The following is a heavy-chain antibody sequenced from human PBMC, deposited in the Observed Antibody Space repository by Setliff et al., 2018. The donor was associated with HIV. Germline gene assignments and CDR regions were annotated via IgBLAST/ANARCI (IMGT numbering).Heavy chain of an antibody. J-gene: IGHJ6*03. Sequence: GGSLRLSCAASGFTFSNAWMNWVRQAPGKGLEWVGRVKSKGSVGTTDYAAPVKGRFAISRDDSKNTLFLQMNSLITEDTAVYYCVTLGTLYYYYYMDVWGKGTTVTVSS. V-gene: IGHV3-15*07. CDR2: VKSKGSVGTT. D-gene: IGHD3-3*02. CDR1: GFTFSNAW. CDR3: VTLGTLYYYYYMDV.